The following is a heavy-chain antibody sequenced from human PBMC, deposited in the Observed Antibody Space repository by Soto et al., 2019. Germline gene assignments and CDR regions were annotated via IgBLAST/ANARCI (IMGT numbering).Heavy chain of an antibody. D-gene: IGHD2-2*01. Sequence: PVESLKISCKGSGGTFTGYWIAWVLEMAGEGLEWMGIIYPGDSDTSYSPSFQGQVTISADKSINTAYLHWSSLKASDTAIYYCAKHEGYCSTTTCSNFDYWGQGTLVTVSS. V-gene: IGHV5-51*01. CDR2: IYPGDSDT. J-gene: IGHJ4*02. CDR1: GGTFTGYW. CDR3: AKHEGYCSTTTCSNFDY.